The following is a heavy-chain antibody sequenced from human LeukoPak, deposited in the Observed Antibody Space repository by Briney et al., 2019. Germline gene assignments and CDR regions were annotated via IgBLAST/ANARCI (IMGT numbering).Heavy chain of an antibody. Sequence: SETLSLTCAVYGGSYSGYYWSWIRQPPGKGLEWTGEINHSGSTNYNPSLKSRVTISVDTSKNQFSLKLSSVTAADTAVYYCARLFWSGYYTLGAFDIWGQGTMVTVSS. V-gene: IGHV4-34*01. CDR3: ARLFWSGYYTLGAFDI. D-gene: IGHD3-3*01. CDR1: GGSYSGYY. CDR2: INHSGST. J-gene: IGHJ3*02.